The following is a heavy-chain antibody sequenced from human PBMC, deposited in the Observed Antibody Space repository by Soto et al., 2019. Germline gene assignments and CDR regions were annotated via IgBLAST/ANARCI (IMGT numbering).Heavy chain of an antibody. D-gene: IGHD2-2*03. CDR3: ARGGDGYCSSTSCYYYYGMDV. CDR2: IYYSGST. CDR1: GGSISSGGYY. J-gene: IGHJ6*02. Sequence: QVQLQESGPGLVKPSQTLSLTCTVSGGSISSGGYYWSWIRQHPGKGLEWIGYIYYSGSTYYNPSLKSRVTISVDTSKTQFSLKLSSVTAADTAVYYCARGGDGYCSSTSCYYYYGMDVWGQGTTVTVSS. V-gene: IGHV4-31*03.